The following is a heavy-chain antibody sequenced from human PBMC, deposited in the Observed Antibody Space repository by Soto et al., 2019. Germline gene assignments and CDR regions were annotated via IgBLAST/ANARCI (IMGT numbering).Heavy chain of an antibody. Sequence: SGPTLVNPTETLTLTCTVSGFSLSNGKVGVSWIRQPPGKALEWLAHIFSNDEKSYRTALKSRLTISEDTSKSQVVLPMTNVDPVDTATYYCARILFGRSVAGGYFYMDVWGKGTTVTVSS. CDR1: GFSLSNGKVG. CDR3: ARILFGRSVAGGYFYMDV. J-gene: IGHJ6*03. CDR2: IFSNDEK. D-gene: IGHD6-19*01. V-gene: IGHV2-26*01.